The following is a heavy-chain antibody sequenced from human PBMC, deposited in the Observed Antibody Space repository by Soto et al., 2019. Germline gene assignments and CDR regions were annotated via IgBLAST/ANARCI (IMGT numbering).Heavy chain of an antibody. J-gene: IGHJ4*02. CDR2: INAGNGNT. CDR3: VKGEYYYDGSAYYPFDY. V-gene: IGHV1-3*01. CDR1: GYTFTSYA. Sequence: ASVKVSCKASGYTFTSYAMHWVRQAPGQRLEWMGWINAGNGNTKYSQKFQGRVTISRDNSKNTAYLQMSSLRPEDTAVYYCVKGEYYYDGSAYYPFDYWGQGRMVTVSS. D-gene: IGHD3-22*01.